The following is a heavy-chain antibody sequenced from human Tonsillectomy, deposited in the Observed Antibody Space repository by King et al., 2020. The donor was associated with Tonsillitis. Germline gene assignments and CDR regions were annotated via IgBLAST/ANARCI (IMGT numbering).Heavy chain of an antibody. V-gene: IGHV3-30*02. D-gene: IGHD1-1*01. Sequence: VQLVESGGGVVQPGGSLRLSCAASGFTFNNYGIHWVRQAPGKGLVWVAFIRYDGSNKYYADSVKGRFTISRDNSKNTLYLQMNSLRAEDTAVYYCAIGWNLDFWGQGTLVTLS. CDR3: AIGWNLDF. CDR2: IRYDGSNK. CDR1: GFTFNNYG. J-gene: IGHJ4*02.